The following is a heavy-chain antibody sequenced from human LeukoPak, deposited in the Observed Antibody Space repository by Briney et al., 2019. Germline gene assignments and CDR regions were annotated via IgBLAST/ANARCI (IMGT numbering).Heavy chain of an antibody. CDR2: VSGSGDST. CDR1: GFTFSSYA. Sequence: GGSLRLSCAASGFTFSSYAMSWVRQAPGEGLEWVSVVSGSGDSTLYADSVKGRFTISRDNSKNTLYLQMNSLRAEDTAVYYCAKDLEQLVGLDYWGQGTLVTVSS. J-gene: IGHJ4*02. V-gene: IGHV3-23*01. D-gene: IGHD6-13*01. CDR3: AKDLEQLVGLDY.